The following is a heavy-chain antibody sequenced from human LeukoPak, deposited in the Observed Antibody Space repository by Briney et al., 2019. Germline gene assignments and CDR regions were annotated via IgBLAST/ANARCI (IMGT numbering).Heavy chain of an antibody. Sequence: SVRVSCKASGGTFSSYAISWVRQAPGQGLEWMGGIIPIFGTANYAQKFQGRVTITADESTSTAYMELSSLRSEDTAVYYCARPSSGWGSVFDYWGQGTLVTVSS. CDR2: IIPIFGTA. CDR3: ARPSSGWGSVFDY. CDR1: GGTFSSYA. D-gene: IGHD6-19*01. V-gene: IGHV1-69*01. J-gene: IGHJ4*02.